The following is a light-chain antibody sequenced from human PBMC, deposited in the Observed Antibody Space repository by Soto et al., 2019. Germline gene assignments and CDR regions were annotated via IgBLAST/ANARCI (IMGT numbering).Light chain of an antibody. Sequence: DIQMTQYPSTLAASVGDRVTITCRASQNINSWLAWYQQKPGKAPKLLIYKASNLENGVPSRFSGSGSGTEFTVTISSLQPDDFATYYCQQYLIYPLTFGGGTKVEIK. V-gene: IGKV1-5*03. CDR3: QQYLIYPLT. CDR1: QNINSW. J-gene: IGKJ4*01. CDR2: KAS.